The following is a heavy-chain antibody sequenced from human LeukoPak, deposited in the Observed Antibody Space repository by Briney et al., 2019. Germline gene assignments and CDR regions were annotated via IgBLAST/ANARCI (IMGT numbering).Heavy chain of an antibody. CDR1: GFTFSSHA. CDR3: ARDRQAAAPNVRFDP. J-gene: IGHJ5*02. Sequence: GGSLGLSCVASGFTFSSHAMSWVRQAPGKGLEWVSVISGSGGSTYYADSVKGRFTISRDNSKSTLYLQMNSLRAEDTAVYYCARDRQAAAPNVRFDPWGQGTLVTVSS. V-gene: IGHV3-23*01. D-gene: IGHD6-13*01. CDR2: ISGSGGST.